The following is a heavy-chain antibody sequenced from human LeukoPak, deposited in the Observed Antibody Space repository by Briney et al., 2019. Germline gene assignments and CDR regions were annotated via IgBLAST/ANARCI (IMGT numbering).Heavy chain of an antibody. J-gene: IGHJ5*02. CDR1: GGSISSSSYY. CDR3: ARHGTAVAVWFDH. V-gene: IGHV4-39*01. D-gene: IGHD6-19*01. CDR2: IYYSGST. Sequence: SETLSLTCTVSGGSISSSSYYWGWIRQPPGKGLEWIGSIYYSGSTYYNPSLKSRVTISVDTSKNQFSLKLSSVTAADTAVYYCARHGTAVAVWFDHWGQGTLVTVSS.